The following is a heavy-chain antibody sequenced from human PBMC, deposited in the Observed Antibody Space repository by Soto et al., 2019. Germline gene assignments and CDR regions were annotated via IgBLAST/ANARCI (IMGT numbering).Heavy chain of an antibody. Sequence: QVQLVESGGGVVQPGRSLRLSCAASGFTFSSYAMHWVRQAPGKGLEWVAVISYDGSNKYYADSVKGRFTISRDNSKNTLYRQMNSLRAEDTAVYYCARDQYYDFWSGFYYYYGMDVWGQGTTVTVSS. CDR1: GFTFSSYA. D-gene: IGHD3-3*01. CDR3: ARDQYYDFWSGFYYYYGMDV. CDR2: ISYDGSNK. J-gene: IGHJ6*02. V-gene: IGHV3-30-3*01.